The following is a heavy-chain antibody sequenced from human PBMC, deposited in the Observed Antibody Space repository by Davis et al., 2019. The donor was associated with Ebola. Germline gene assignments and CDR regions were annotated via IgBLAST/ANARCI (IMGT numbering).Heavy chain of an antibody. CDR1: GFTFNNYA. CDR2: VKSDSDT. V-gene: IGHV3-23*01. Sequence: GESLKISCATSGFTFNNYAMTWVRQAPGKGLEWVSVVKSDSDTYYAGSVKGRFSISRDNSKDMVYLQLNGLRAEDTAIYYCAKDLANWRHIFAYWGQGTLVTVSS. J-gene: IGHJ4*02. CDR3: AKDLANWRHIFAY. D-gene: IGHD1-1*01.